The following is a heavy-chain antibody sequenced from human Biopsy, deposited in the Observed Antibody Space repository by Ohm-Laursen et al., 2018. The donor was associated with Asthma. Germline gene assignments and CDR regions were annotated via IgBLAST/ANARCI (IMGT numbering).Heavy chain of an antibody. Sequence: GSSVKVSCKISGYSLTDLSMHWVRQAPGQGLEWLGGIITVFGTTNYAQKFQGRVTITADESTSTAYMEGTSLRSEDTAIYYFARRQVGYSSGWSLLLKKIYYSGMDVWGQGTPVTVSS. CDR3: ARRQVGYSSGWSLLLKKIYYSGMDV. CDR1: GYSLTDLS. D-gene: IGHD6-19*01. J-gene: IGHJ6*02. V-gene: IGHV1-69*01. CDR2: IITVFGTT.